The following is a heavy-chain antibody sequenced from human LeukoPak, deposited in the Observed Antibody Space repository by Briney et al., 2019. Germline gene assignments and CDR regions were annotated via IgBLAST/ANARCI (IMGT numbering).Heavy chain of an antibody. J-gene: IGHJ5*02. CDR1: GFTFSDYY. CDR3: ARGAVVRPNWFDP. V-gene: IGHV3-66*01. Sequence: GGSLRLSCAASGFTFSDYYMSWVRQAPGKGLEWVSVIYSGGSTYYADSVKGRFTISRDNSKNTLYLQMNSLRAEDTAVYYCARGAVVRPNWFDPWGQGTLVTVSS. CDR2: IYSGGST. D-gene: IGHD2-15*01.